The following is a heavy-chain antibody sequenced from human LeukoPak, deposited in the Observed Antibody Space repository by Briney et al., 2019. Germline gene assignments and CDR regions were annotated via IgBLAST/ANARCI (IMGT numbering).Heavy chain of an antibody. J-gene: IGHJ5*02. Sequence: ASVKVSCKASGYTFTSYYMHWVRQAPGQGLEWMGIINPSGGSTSYAQKFQGRVTMTRDTSTSTVYMELSSLRSEDTAVYYCARTIAAAGSLVCFDPWGQGTLVTVSS. CDR2: INPSGGST. V-gene: IGHV1-46*01. CDR3: ARTIAAAGSLVCFDP. CDR1: GYTFTSYY. D-gene: IGHD6-13*01.